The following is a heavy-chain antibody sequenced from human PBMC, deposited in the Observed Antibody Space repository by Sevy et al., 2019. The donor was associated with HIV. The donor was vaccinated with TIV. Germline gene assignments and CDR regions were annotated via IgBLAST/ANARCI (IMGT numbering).Heavy chain of an antibody. CDR3: ARGPRDSEAGTTGTLDY. Sequence: SETLSLTCAVSGGSISSSNWWSWVRQPPGKGLEWIGEIYHSGSTKYNPSLKSRVTISVDKSKNQFSLKLSSVTAADTAVYYCARGPRDSEAGTTGTLDYWGQGTLVTVSS. CDR1: GGSISSSNW. D-gene: IGHD1-1*01. CDR2: IYHSGST. J-gene: IGHJ4*02. V-gene: IGHV4-4*02.